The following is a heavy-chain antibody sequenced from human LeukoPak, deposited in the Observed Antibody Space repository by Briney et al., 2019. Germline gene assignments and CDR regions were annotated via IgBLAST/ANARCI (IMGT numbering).Heavy chain of an antibody. D-gene: IGHD3-22*01. V-gene: IGHV1-2*02. CDR1: GFTSTDYY. J-gene: IGHJ4*02. Sequence: ASVKVSCKASGFTSTDYYMHWVRQAPGQGLEWMGWINLNSGATGSAQKFQGRVTMTRDTSISTAYMELSRLRSDDTAVYYCARGRRVVVIQGWIDYWGQGTLVTVSS. CDR2: INLNSGAT. CDR3: ARGRRVVVIQGWIDY.